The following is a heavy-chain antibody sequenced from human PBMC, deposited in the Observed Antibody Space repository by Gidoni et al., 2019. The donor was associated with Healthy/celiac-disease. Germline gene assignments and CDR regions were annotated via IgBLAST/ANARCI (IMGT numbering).Heavy chain of an antibody. CDR2: ISGSGGST. D-gene: IGHD1-7*01. CDR3: ANTFNGNYMYYFDY. CDR1: GFPLRSYA. V-gene: IGHV3-23*01. J-gene: IGHJ4*02. Sequence: EVQLLESGGGLVQPGGSLRLSCAASGFPLRSYAMSWVRQAPGKGLGWVSAISGSGGSTYYAESVKGRLTISRDNSKNTLYLQMNSLRAEDTAVYYCANTFNGNYMYYFDYWGQGTLVTVSS.